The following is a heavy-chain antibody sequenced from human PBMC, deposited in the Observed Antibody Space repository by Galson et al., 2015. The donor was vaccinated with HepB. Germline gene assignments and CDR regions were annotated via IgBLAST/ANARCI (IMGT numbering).Heavy chain of an antibody. CDR2: INAGTGNT. J-gene: IGHJ3*02. D-gene: IGHD1-26*01. CDR3: ARSPGGGGAFDI. V-gene: IGHV1-3*01. Sequence: SVKVSCKASGYTFSNFDMHWVRQAPGQGLEWMGWINAGTGNTKYSQKFQGRVTITRDTSATSCYMEVRSLKSEDTAVYYCARSPGGGGAFDIWGQGTMVTVSS. CDR1: GYTFSNFD.